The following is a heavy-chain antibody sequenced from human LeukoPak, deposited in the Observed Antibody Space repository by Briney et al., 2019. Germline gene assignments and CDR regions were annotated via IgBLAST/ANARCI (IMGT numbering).Heavy chain of an antibody. CDR1: GFTFSSFE. V-gene: IGHV3-48*03. J-gene: IGHJ4*02. Sequence: GGSLRLSCAVSGFTFSSFEMNWVRQAPVKGLEWISCISSSGSNVYYADSVKGRFTISRDTAKNSMYLQMNSLRVEDTAVYYCARAVSGTSEDYWGQGTLVTVSS. CDR2: ISSSGSNV. D-gene: IGHD1/OR15-1a*01. CDR3: ARAVSGTSEDY.